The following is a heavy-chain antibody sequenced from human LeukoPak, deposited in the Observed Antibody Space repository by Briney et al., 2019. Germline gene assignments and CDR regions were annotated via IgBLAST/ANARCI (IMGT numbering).Heavy chain of an antibody. CDR2: INSDGSST. D-gene: IGHD5-24*01. CDR3: ARDIVWLQLEY. J-gene: IGHJ4*02. CDR1: GFTFSSYW. Sequence: GGSLRLSCAASGFTFSSYWMHWVRQAPGKGLVWVSRINSDGSSTIYADSVKGRFTISRDNAKNTLYLQMNSLRAEDTAVYYCARDIVWLQLEYWGQGTLVTVSS. V-gene: IGHV3-74*01.